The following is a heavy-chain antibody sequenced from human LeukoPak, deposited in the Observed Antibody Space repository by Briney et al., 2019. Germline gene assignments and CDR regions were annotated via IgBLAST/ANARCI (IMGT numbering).Heavy chain of an antibody. CDR2: IYYSGST. CDR1: GGSISSSSYY. CDR3: ARHIAAVAAYYFDY. J-gene: IGHJ4*02. Sequence: SETLSLTCTVSGGSISSSSYYWGWIRQPPGKGLEWIGSIYYSGSTYYNPSLKSRVTISVDTSKNQFSLKLGSVTAADTAVYYCARHIAAVAAYYFDYWGQGTLVTVSS. V-gene: IGHV4-39*01. D-gene: IGHD6-19*01.